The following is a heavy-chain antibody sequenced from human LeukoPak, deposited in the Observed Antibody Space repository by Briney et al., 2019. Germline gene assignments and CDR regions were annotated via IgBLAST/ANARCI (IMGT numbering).Heavy chain of an antibody. Sequence: APVKVSCKASGYTFTGYYMHWVRQAPGQGLEWMGWINPNSGGTNYAQKFQGRVTMTRDTSISTAYMELSRLRSDDTAVYYCARQPIVVVPAATYFDYWGQGTLVTVSS. J-gene: IGHJ4*02. D-gene: IGHD2-2*01. CDR3: ARQPIVVVPAATYFDY. CDR1: GYTFTGYY. V-gene: IGHV1-2*02. CDR2: INPNSGGT.